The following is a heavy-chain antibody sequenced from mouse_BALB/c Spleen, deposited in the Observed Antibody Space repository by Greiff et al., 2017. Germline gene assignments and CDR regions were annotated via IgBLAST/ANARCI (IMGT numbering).Heavy chain of an antibody. CDR1: GFTFSDYY. CDR3: ARDPTDGYPYYAMDY. J-gene: IGHJ4*01. Sequence: EVQGVESGGGLVKPGGSLKLSCAASGFTFSDYYMYWVRQTPEKRLEWVATISDGGSYTYYPDSVKGRFTISRDNAKNNLYLQMSSLKSEDTAMYYCARDPTDGYPYYAMDYWGQGTSVTVSS. CDR2: ISDGGSYT. D-gene: IGHD2-3*01. V-gene: IGHV5-4*02.